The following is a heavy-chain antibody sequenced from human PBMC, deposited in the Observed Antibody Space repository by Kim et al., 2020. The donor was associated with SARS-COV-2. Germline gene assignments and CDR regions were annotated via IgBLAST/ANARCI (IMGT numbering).Heavy chain of an antibody. CDR3: ARGARNDYYGMDV. J-gene: IGHJ6*02. V-gene: IGHV4-61*01. Sequence: SETLSLTCTVSGGSVSSGSYYWSWIRQPPGKGLEWIGYIYYSGSTNYNPSLKSRVTISVDTSKNQFSLKLSSVTAADTAVYYCARGARNDYYGMDVWGQGTTVTVSS. CDR1: GGSVSSGSYY. CDR2: IYYSGST.